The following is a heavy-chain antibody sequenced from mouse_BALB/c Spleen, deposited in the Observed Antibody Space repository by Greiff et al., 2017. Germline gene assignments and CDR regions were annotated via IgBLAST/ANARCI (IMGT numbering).Heavy chain of an antibody. V-gene: IGHV5-17*02. D-gene: IGHD1-2*01. J-gene: IGHJ2*01. CDR2: ISSGSSTI. CDR1: GFTFSSFG. CDR3: ARDYGYGYAMDY. Sequence: EVMLVESGGGLVQPGGSRKLSCAASGFTFSSFGMHWVRQAPEKGLEWVAYISSGSSTIYYADTVKGRFTISRDNPKNTLFLQMTSLRSEDTAMYYCARDYGYGYAMDYWGQGTTLTVSS.